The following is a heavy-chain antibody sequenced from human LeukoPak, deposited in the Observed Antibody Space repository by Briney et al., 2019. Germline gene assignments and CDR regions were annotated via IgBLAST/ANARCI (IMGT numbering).Heavy chain of an antibody. D-gene: IGHD3-9*01. CDR3: ARLGGNFDWLLFDY. CDR1: GGSISSYY. CDR2: IYYSGST. V-gene: IGHV4-59*08. Sequence: SVTLSLTCTVSGGSISSYYWSWIRQPPGKGLEWIGYIYYSGSTNYNPSLKSRVTISVDTSKSQFSLKLSSVTAADTAVYYCARLGGNFDWLLFDYWGQGTLVTVSS. J-gene: IGHJ4*02.